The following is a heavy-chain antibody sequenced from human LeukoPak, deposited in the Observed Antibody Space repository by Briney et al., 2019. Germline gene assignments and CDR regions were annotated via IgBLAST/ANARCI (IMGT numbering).Heavy chain of an antibody. V-gene: IGHV5-10-1*01. J-gene: IGHJ4*02. CDR1: GYSFTNYW. CDR3: ARLIAQYGSGTSSGGYFDY. D-gene: IGHD3-10*01. Sequence: ESLKISFKGSGYSFTNYWISWVRQMPGKGLEWMGRIDPSDSYTNYSPSFQGHVTISADKSISTAYLQWSSLKASDTAMYYCARLIAQYGSGTSSGGYFDYWGQGTLVTVSS. CDR2: IDPSDSYT.